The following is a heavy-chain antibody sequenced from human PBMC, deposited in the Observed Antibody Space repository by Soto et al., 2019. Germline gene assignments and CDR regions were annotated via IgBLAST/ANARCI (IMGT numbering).Heavy chain of an antibody. J-gene: IGHJ4*02. V-gene: IGHV4-39*01. CDR3: ARHSSSSWYPYYFDC. CDR2: IYYSGST. CDR1: GGSISSGGYY. Sequence: SETLSLTCTVPGGSISSGGYYWSRIRQPPGKGLEWIGSIYYSGSTYYNPSLKSRVTISVDTSKNQFSLKLSSVTAADTAVYYCARHSSSSWYPYYFDCWGQGTLVTVSS. D-gene: IGHD6-13*01.